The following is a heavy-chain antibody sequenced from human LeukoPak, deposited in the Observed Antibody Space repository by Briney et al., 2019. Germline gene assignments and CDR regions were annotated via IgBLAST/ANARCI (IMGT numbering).Heavy chain of an antibody. Sequence: QPGGSLRLSCEVSGFTFSRNWMHWVRQAPGKGLVWVSRISDDGSRPGYADSVKGRVTISRDNAKNTLYLQMNSLRVEDTAVYYCARGRDYASGAKYFDYWGQGSLVTVSS. J-gene: IGHJ4*02. CDR2: ISDDGSRP. CDR1: GFTFSRNW. D-gene: IGHD2-2*01. CDR3: ARGRDYASGAKYFDY. V-gene: IGHV3-74*01.